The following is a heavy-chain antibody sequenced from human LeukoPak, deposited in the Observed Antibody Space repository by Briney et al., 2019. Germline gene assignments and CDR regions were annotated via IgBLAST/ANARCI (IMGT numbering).Heavy chain of an antibody. J-gene: IGHJ4*02. D-gene: IGHD6-19*01. CDR2: IYYSGST. CDR1: GGSISSYY. V-gene: IGHV4-59*01. CDR3: ARVKSSGFYVDY. Sequence: PSETLSLTCTVSGGSISSYYWSWIRQPPGKGLEWIGYIYYSGSTNYNPSLKSRVTISVDTSKNQFSLKLSSVTAADTAVYYCARVKSSGFYVDYWGQGTLVTVSS.